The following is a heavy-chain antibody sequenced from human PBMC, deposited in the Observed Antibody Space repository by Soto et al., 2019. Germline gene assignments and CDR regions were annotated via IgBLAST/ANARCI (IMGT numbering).Heavy chain of an antibody. J-gene: IGHJ5*02. D-gene: IGHD3-22*01. CDR3: XKEMGDYYDSSGSWFDP. CDR1: GFTFSSYV. CDR2: ISGSGDNT. Sequence: PGGSLRLSCAASGFTFSSYVMSWVRQAPGKGLEWVSGISGSGDNTYYADSVKGRFTISRDNSKNTLFLQMNSLRAEDTALYFCXKEMGDYYDSSGSWFDPWGQGTLVTVSS. V-gene: IGHV3-23*01.